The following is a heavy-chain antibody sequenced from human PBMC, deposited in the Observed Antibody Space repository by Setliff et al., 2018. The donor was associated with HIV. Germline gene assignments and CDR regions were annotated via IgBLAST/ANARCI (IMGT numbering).Heavy chain of an antibody. J-gene: IGHJ3*02. Sequence: PGGSLRLSCAVSGLILSDQFIDWVRQAPGKGLEWVGRTRSRAYSYTTQYADSVKGRFTVYRDNTKNSLYLQMNILRTEDTAVYYCARGPYAEWFGESLDAFDIWGQGTMVTVSS. D-gene: IGHD3-10*01. CDR3: ARGPYAEWFGESLDAFDI. CDR1: GLILSDQF. CDR2: TRSRAYSYTT. V-gene: IGHV3-72*01.